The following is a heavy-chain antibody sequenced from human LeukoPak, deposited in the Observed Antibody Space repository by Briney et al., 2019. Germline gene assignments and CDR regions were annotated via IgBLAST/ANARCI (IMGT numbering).Heavy chain of an antibody. CDR3: AKDWSPVLRYCDWTPRDMCFDY. J-gene: IGHJ4*02. CDR2: ISGSGGST. D-gene: IGHD3-9*01. Sequence: GGSLRLSCAASGFTFSSYAMSWVRQAPGKGLEWVSGISGSGGSTYYADSVKGRFTISRDNSKNTLYLQMNSLRAEDTAVYYCAKDWSPVLRYCDWTPRDMCFDYWGQGTLVTVSS. CDR1: GFTFSSYA. V-gene: IGHV3-23*01.